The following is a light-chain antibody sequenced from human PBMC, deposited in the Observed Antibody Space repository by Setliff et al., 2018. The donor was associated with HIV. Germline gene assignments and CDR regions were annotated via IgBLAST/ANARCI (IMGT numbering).Light chain of an antibody. V-gene: IGLV2-14*03. J-gene: IGLJ1*01. Sequence: ALTQPASVSGSPGQSITISCTGTSSDVGGYTYVSWYQQHPGKAPRLIIYEVSNRPSGVSNRFSGSKSGNTASLTISGLQAEDEADYYCSSYAVTNTLPFGTGTKV. CDR1: SSDVGGYTY. CDR3: SSYAVTNTLP. CDR2: EVS.